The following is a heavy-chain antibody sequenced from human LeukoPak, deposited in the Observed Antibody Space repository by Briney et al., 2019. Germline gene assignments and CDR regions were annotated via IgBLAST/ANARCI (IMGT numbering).Heavy chain of an antibody. J-gene: IGHJ5*02. D-gene: IGHD3-22*01. CDR1: GGSISSYY. V-gene: IGHV4-59*08. CDR3: ARLGSDYYDSRGYSYNWFDP. Sequence: PSETLSLTCTVSGGSISSYYWSWIRQPPGKGLEWIGYIYYSGSTNYNPSLKSRVTISVDTSKNQFSLKLSSVTAADTAVYYCARLGSDYYDSRGYSYNWFDPWGQGTLVTVSS. CDR2: IYYSGST.